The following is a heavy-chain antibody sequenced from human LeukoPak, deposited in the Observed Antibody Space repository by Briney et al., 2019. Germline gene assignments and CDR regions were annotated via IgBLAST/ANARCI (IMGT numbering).Heavy chain of an antibody. CDR3: AKYHIGGEVLLWFGD. V-gene: IGHV3-23*01. D-gene: IGHD3-10*01. Sequence: GGSLRLSCAASGFTFSSYAMSWVRQAPGKGLEWVSAISGSGGSTYYADSVKGRFTISRDNSKNTLYLQMNSLRAEDTAVYYCAKYHIGGEVLLWFGDWGQGTLVTVSS. CDR2: ISGSGGST. J-gene: IGHJ4*02. CDR1: GFTFSSYA.